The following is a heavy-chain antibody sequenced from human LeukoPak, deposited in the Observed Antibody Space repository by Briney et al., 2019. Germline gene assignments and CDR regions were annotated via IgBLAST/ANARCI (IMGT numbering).Heavy chain of an antibody. D-gene: IGHD4-23*01. V-gene: IGHV3-30*03. J-gene: IGHJ4*02. CDR1: GFSFSTYG. CDR2: ISYDGSDK. Sequence: PGGSLRLSCAASGFSFSTYGMNWVRQAPGKGLEWVAVISYDGSDKYYADSVKGRFTISRDNSKNTLYLQMNSLRAEDTAVYYCARDKYGGPGGFFDYWGQGTLVTVSS. CDR3: ARDKYGGPGGFFDY.